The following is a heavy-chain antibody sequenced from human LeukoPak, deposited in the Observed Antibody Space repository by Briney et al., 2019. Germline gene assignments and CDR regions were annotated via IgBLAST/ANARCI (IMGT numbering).Heavy chain of an antibody. D-gene: IGHD6-19*01. J-gene: IGHJ4*02. CDR1: GGSISTYY. CDR2: IYYSGSI. CDR3: ASSGHSSFFDY. V-gene: IGHV4-59*08. Sequence: SETLSLTCTVSGGSISTYYWSWIRQPPGKGLEWIGYIYYSGSINYNPSLKSRVTISVDTSKNQFSLKLISVTAADTAVYYCASSGHSSFFDYWGQGTLVTVSS.